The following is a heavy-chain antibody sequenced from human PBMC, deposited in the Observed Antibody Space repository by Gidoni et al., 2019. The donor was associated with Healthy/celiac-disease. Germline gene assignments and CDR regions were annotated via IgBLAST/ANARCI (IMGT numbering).Heavy chain of an antibody. CDR1: GYTFTSYD. D-gene: IGHD1-1*01. CDR3: ARGPGTANYYYYGMDV. V-gene: IGHV1-8*01. J-gene: IGHJ6*02. CDR2: MNPNSGNT. Sequence: QVQLVQSGAEVKKPGASVNVSCKASGYTFTSYDINWVRQATGQGLEWMGWMNPNSGNTGYAQKFQGRVNMTRNTSISTAYMELSSLRSEDTAVYYCARGPGTANYYYYGMDVWGQGTTVTVSS.